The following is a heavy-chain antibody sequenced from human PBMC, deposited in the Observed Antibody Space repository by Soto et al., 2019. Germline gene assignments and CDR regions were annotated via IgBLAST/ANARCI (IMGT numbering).Heavy chain of an antibody. J-gene: IGHJ3*02. V-gene: IGHV3-21*01. CDR1: GFTFSSYW. Sequence: GGSLRLSCAASGFTFSSYWMSWVRQAPGKGLEWVSSISSSSSYIYYVDSVKGRFTISRDNAKNSLYLQMNSLRAEDTAVYYCATGQYYYDSSGYRFDIWGQGTMVTVSS. CDR2: ISSSSSYI. CDR3: ATGQYYYDSSGYRFDI. D-gene: IGHD3-22*01.